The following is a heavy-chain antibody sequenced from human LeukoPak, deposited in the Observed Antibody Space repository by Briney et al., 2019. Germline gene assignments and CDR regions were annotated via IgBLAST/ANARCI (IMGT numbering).Heavy chain of an antibody. CDR2: FDPEDGET. CDR1: GYTLTELS. Sequence: ASVKVSCKVSGYTLTELSMHWVRQAPGKGLEWMGGFDPEDGETIYAQKFQGRVTMTEDTSTDTAYMELSSLRSEDTAVYYCATDHYGSGSYYYHYGMDVWGQGTTVTVSS. V-gene: IGHV1-24*01. D-gene: IGHD3-10*01. J-gene: IGHJ6*02. CDR3: ATDHYGSGSYYYHYGMDV.